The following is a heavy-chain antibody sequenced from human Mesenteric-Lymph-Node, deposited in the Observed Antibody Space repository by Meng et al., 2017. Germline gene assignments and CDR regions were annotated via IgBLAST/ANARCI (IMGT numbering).Heavy chain of an antibody. CDR3: ARIRSEKYYDILTGYPTELDY. V-gene: IGHV4-39*07. Sequence: GSLRLSCTVSGGFISSSSDYWGWIRQPPGKGLEWIGSIYYSGSTYYNPSLKSRVTISVDTSKNQFSLKLSSVTAADTAVYYCARIRSEKYYDILTGYPTELDYWGQGTLVTVSS. D-gene: IGHD3-9*01. CDR1: GGFISSSSDY. CDR2: IYYSGST. J-gene: IGHJ4*02.